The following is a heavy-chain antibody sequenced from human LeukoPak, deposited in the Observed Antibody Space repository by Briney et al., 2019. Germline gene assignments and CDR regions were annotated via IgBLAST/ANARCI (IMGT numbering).Heavy chain of an antibody. CDR2: ISSGSSYI. CDR1: GFTFSSYS. D-gene: IGHD4-17*01. V-gene: IGHV3-21*01. CDR3: ARDRTAAFDI. Sequence: GGSLRLSCAASGFTFSSYSMNWVRQAPGKGLEWVSSISSGSSYIYYADSVKGRFTISRDNAKNSLYLQMNSLRAEDTAVYYCARDRTAAFDIWGQGTMVTVSS. J-gene: IGHJ3*02.